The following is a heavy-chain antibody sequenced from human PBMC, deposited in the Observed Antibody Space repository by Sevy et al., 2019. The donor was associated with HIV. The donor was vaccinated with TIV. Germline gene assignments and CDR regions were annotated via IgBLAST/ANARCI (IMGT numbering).Heavy chain of an antibody. J-gene: IGHJ5*02. CDR2: IYYSGST. D-gene: IGHD2-2*01. Sequence: SETLSLTCTVSGGSISSSSYYWGWIRQPPGKGLEWIGSIYYSGSTYYNPSLKSRVTISVDTSKKQVSLKLKSVTAVDSTVYFCARSPPVVVVPGAPSWFDPWGQGTLVTVSS. V-gene: IGHV4-39*01. CDR3: ARSPPVVVVPGAPSWFDP. CDR1: GGSISSSSYY.